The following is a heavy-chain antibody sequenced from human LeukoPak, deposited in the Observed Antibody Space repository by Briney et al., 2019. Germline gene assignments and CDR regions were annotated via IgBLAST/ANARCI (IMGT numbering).Heavy chain of an antibody. CDR3: ARDQTGITVAATGWFDP. D-gene: IGHD6-19*01. J-gene: IGHJ5*02. CDR2: ISNSGTTR. CDR1: GFTFSSYA. Sequence: GGSLRLSCAASGFTFSSYAMSWVRQAPGRGLEWVSYISNSGTTRYYADSVKGRFTISRDNAKNSLYLQTNSLRAEDTAVYYCARDQTGITVAATGWFDPWGQGTLVTVSS. V-gene: IGHV3-48*04.